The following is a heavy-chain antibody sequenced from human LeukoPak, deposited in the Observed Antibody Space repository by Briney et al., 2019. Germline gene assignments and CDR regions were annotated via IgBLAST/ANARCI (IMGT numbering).Heavy chain of an antibody. CDR3: ARHGGVTFFDY. D-gene: IGHD2-21*02. CDR2: IHHSGGI. J-gene: IGHJ4*02. Sequence: SETLSLTCAVSGDSISSDIWWNWVRQPPGKGLEWIGEIHHSGGINYHPSLKSRVTISLDKSKNQFSLKLSSVTVADTAVYYCARHGGVTFFDYWGQGTLVTVSS. CDR1: GDSISSDIW. V-gene: IGHV4-4*02.